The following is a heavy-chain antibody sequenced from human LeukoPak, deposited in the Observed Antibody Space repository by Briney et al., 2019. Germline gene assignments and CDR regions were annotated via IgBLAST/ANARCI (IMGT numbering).Heavy chain of an antibody. CDR2: ISSSSSYI. Sequence: GGSLRLSCAPSGFTFSSYGMIWVRQAPGKGLEWVSSISSSSSYIYYADSVKGRFTISRDNAKNSLFLQMHSLRAEDTAFYYCARPRGGYSYAYDAFDIWGQGTMVTVSS. D-gene: IGHD5-18*01. J-gene: IGHJ3*02. CDR1: GFTFSSYG. V-gene: IGHV3-21*01. CDR3: ARPRGGYSYAYDAFDI.